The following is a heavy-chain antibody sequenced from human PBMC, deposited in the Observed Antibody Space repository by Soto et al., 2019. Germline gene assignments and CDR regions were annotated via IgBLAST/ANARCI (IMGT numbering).Heavy chain of an antibody. D-gene: IGHD2-15*01. CDR2: ISYDGSNK. V-gene: IGHV3-30*18. CDR1: GFTFSSYG. J-gene: IGHJ4*02. Sequence: PGGSLRLSCAASGFTFSSYGMHWVRQAPGKGLEWVAVISYDGSNKYYADSVKGRFTISRDNSKNTLYLQMNSLRAEDTAVYYCAKALYCSGGSCRLIDYWGQGTLVT. CDR3: AKALYCSGGSCRLIDY.